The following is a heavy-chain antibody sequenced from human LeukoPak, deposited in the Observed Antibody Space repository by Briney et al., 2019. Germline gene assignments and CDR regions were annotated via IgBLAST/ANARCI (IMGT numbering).Heavy chain of an antibody. V-gene: IGHV3-48*03. J-gene: IGHJ4*02. CDR3: ARAPQYSYGLTEFDY. D-gene: IGHD5-18*01. CDR1: GFTFSSYE. CDR2: IGSSGSTI. Sequence: GGSLRLSCAASGFTFSSYEMNWVRQAPGKGLEWVSYIGSSGSTIYYADSVKGRFTISRDNAKNSLYLQMNSLRAEDTAVYYCARAPQYSYGLTEFDYWGQGTLVTVSS.